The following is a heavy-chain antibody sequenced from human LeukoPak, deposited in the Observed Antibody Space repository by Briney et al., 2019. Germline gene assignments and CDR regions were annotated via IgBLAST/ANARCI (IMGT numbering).Heavy chain of an antibody. CDR2: STTGDT. D-gene: IGHD4-17*01. Sequence: GGSLRLSCAASGFTISRYDIHWVRQVTGKGLEWVSFSTTGDTYYQDSMKGRFTLSRDNSRDSLHLQMNRLRDEDTGVYYCAKDRGYGEHEPFESWGQGSQVTVSS. V-gene: IGHV3-13*01. CDR1: GFTISRYD. CDR3: AKDRGYGEHEPFES. J-gene: IGHJ4*02.